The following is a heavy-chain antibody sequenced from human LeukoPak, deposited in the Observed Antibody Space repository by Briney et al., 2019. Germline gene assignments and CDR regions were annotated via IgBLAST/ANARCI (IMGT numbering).Heavy chain of an antibody. CDR3: ARDGGYSYGYFAYYYYCGMDV. J-gene: IGHJ6*02. CDR2: IKQDGSEK. Sequence: PGGSLRLSCAASGFTFSSYWMSWVRQAPGKGLEWVANIKQDGSEKYYVDSVKGRFTISRDNAKNSLYLQMNSLRAEDTAVYYCARDGGYSYGYFAYYYYCGMDVWGQGTTVTVSS. CDR1: GFTFSSYW. D-gene: IGHD5-18*01. V-gene: IGHV3-7*01.